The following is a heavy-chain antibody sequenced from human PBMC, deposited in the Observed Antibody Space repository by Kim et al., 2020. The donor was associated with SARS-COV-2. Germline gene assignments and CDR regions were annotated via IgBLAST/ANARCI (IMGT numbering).Heavy chain of an antibody. CDR1: GYSFINST. V-gene: IGHV1-3*01. J-gene: IGHJ3*01. CDR2: INAGNVKT. D-gene: IGHD3-10*01. Sequence: ASVKVSCKSSGYSFINSTIHWVRQAPGQRLEWMGWINAGNVKTKSSQNFQGRVTITGDTSASTAYMEVSSLRSEDTAIYYGSRFGHGAYDFWGQGTSVTV. CDR3: SRFGHGAYDF.